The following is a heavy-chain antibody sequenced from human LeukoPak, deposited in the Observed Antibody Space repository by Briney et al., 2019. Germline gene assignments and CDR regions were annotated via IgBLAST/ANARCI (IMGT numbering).Heavy chain of an antibody. D-gene: IGHD5-18*01. CDR3: ARDPNVDTAMVTAN. CDR2: INQDGSEK. CDR1: GFIFSSYW. Sequence: GGSLRLSCAASGFIFSSYWMHWVRHAPGKGLEWVANINQDGSEKYYVDSVKGRFTISRDNAKNSLYLQMNSLRAEDTAVYYCARDPNVDTAMVTANWGQGTLVTVSS. J-gene: IGHJ4*02. V-gene: IGHV3-7*01.